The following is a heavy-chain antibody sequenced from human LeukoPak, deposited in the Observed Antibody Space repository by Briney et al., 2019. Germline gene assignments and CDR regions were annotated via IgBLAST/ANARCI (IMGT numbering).Heavy chain of an antibody. CDR3: ARVHSGVMQQLLDY. Sequence: GASVKVSCNASGYTFTSYGISWVRQAPGKGLEWMGWISGYNGNTNYAQKLQGRVTMTTDTSTSTVYMELRSLRSDDTAVYYCARVHSGVMQQLLDYWGQGTLVTVSS. D-gene: IGHD6-13*01. CDR2: ISGYNGNT. J-gene: IGHJ4*02. V-gene: IGHV1-18*01. CDR1: GYTFTSYG.